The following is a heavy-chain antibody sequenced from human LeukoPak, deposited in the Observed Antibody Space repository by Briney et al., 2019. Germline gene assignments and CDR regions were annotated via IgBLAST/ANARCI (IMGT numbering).Heavy chain of an antibody. J-gene: IGHJ5*02. CDR3: ARDASSGSSNWFDP. CDR2: ISYSGST. D-gene: IGHD1-26*01. Sequence: SETLSLTCTVSGYSISSGYYWGWIRQPPGKGLEWIGSISYSGSTYYNPSLKSRVIISVDTSKNQFSLKLSSVTAADTAVYYCARDASSGSSNWFDPWGQGTLVTVSS. CDR1: GYSISSGYY. V-gene: IGHV4-38-2*02.